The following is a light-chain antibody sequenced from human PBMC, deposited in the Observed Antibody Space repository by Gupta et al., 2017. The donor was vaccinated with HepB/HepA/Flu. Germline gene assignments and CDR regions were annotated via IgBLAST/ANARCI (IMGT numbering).Light chain of an antibody. Sequence: SYALTQPLSVSVSPGQTATITCGGDKLGNKYASWYQQKPGHSPVLVIYQDDKRPSGIPERFSASNSGNTATLTISGTQALDEADYYCQAWDSSTEVVFGGGTKLTVL. J-gene: IGLJ2*01. CDR2: QDD. CDR3: QAWDSSTEVV. V-gene: IGLV3-1*01. CDR1: KLGNKY.